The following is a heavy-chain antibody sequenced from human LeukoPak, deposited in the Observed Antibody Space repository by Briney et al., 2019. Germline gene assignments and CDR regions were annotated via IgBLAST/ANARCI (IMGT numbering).Heavy chain of an antibody. CDR2: ISGSGSST. J-gene: IGHJ4*02. D-gene: IGHD6-19*01. CDR3: AKQWLTSIFDY. V-gene: IGHV3-23*01. CDR1: GFTFNSYG. Sequence: GGSLRLSCAASGFTFNSYGMSWVRQAPGKGLEWVSAISGSGSSTYYADSVKGRFTISRDNSKNTLYLQMNSLRAEDTAVYYCAKQWLTSIFDYWGQETLVTVSS.